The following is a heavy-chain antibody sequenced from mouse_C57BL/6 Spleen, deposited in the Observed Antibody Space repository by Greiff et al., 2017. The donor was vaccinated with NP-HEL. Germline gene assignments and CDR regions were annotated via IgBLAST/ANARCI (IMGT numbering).Heavy chain of an antibody. V-gene: IGHV3-8*01. Sequence: VQLKESGPGLAKPSQTLSLTCSVTGYSITSDYWNWIRKFPGNKLEYMGYISYSGSTYYHPSLKSRISITRDTSKNQYYLQLNSVTTEDTATYYCARALYYGSSYHAMDYWGQGTSVTVSS. CDR2: ISYSGST. J-gene: IGHJ4*01. CDR1: GYSITSDY. CDR3: ARALYYGSSYHAMDY. D-gene: IGHD1-1*01.